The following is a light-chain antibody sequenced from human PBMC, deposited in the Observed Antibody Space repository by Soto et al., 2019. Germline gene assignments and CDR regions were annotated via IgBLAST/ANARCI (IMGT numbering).Light chain of an antibody. CDR2: DVS. CDR3: TSYTISHTLLV. Sequence: QSALTQPASVSGSPGQSITISCTGTSSDVGGYNYVSWYQQHPGKAPKLMIYDVSNRPSGVSNRFSGSKSGNTASLTISGLQAEDEADYYCTSYTISHTLLVFGGGPKLTVL. CDR1: SSDVGGYNY. V-gene: IGLV2-14*03. J-gene: IGLJ2*01.